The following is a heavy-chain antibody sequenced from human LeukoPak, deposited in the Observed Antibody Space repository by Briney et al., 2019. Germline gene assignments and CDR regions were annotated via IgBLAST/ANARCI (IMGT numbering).Heavy chain of an antibody. CDR1: GFTFSSYS. Sequence: GGSLRLSCAASGFTFSSYSMNWVRQAPGKGLEWVSSISDRDGSTYYVGAVKGRFTISRDNSKNTLYLQMNSLRGEDTAVYFCAKAFGVAATSPTSYFYYGMDVWGQGTTVTVSS. V-gene: IGHV3-23*01. CDR3: AKAFGVAATSPTSYFYYGMDV. J-gene: IGHJ6*02. D-gene: IGHD2-15*01. CDR2: ISDRDGST.